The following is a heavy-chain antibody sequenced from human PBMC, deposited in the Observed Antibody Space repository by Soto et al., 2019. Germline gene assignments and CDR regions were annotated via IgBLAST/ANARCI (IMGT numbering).Heavy chain of an antibody. D-gene: IGHD3-10*01. V-gene: IGHV3-23*01. Sequence: EVQLLESGGGLVQPGGSLRLSCGASGFTFSNYAMGWVRQAPGKGLEWVSAISASGDIIYYGDSVKGRFTISRDNSKSTLYLQMNSLRADDRALYFCAKMAWFGDPPGGDYWGQGTLVTVSS. J-gene: IGHJ4*02. CDR3: AKMAWFGDPPGGDY. CDR2: ISASGDII. CDR1: GFTFSNYA.